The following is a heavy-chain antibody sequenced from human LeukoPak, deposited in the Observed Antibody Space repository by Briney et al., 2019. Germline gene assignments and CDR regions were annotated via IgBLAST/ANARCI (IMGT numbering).Heavy chain of an antibody. V-gene: IGHV1-3*01. D-gene: IGHD2-2*01. CDR1: GYTFTSYA. Sequence: ASVKVSCKASGYTFTSYAMHWVRQAPGQRLEWMGWINAGNGNTKYSQKFQGRVTITRDTSASTAYMELSSLRSEDTAVYYCARSPRCSSTSCYWYNWFDPWGQGTLVTVSS. J-gene: IGHJ5*02. CDR3: ARSPRCSSTSCYWYNWFDP. CDR2: INAGNGNT.